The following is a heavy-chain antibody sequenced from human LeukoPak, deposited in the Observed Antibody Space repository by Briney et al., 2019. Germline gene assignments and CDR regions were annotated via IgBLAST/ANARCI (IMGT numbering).Heavy chain of an antibody. D-gene: IGHD3/OR15-3a*01. CDR1: GFTFSDST. J-gene: IGHJ4*02. CDR3: TRGQGLYY. CDR2: IRRKVYGGTA. Sequence: GGSLRLSCAASGFTFSDSTMSWYRQAPGKGLEWVGFIRRKVYGGTAEYAASVKGRFTITRDDSKSIAYLQMDSLKIEDSAVYYCTRGQGLYYWGQGTLVIVSS. V-gene: IGHV3-49*03.